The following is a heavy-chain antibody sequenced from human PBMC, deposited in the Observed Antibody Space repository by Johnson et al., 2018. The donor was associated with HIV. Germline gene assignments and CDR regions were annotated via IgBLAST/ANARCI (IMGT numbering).Heavy chain of an antibody. J-gene: IGHJ3*01. CDR3: ARKSVINFDAIDV. CDR2: ASGCGGTP. Sequence: QLVESGGGVVQPGRSLRLSCAASGFTFSSYAVSWVRQAPGKGLEWVSGASGCGGTPYYADSVKGRFPISRDNSKNTLFLQMNSLRVEDTAVYFCARKSVINFDAIDVWGRGTLVTVSS. CDR1: GFTFSSYA. V-gene: IGHV3-23*04. D-gene: IGHD4-23*01.